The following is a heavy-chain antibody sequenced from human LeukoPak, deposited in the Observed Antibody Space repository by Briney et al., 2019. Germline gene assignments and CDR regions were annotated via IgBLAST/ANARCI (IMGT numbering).Heavy chain of an antibody. V-gene: IGHV3-74*01. CDR2: INSDGSST. CDR1: GFTFSSYW. D-gene: IGHD2-15*01. CDR3: ARVGYCSGGTCSVDY. Sequence: PGGSLRLSCAASGFTFSSYWMHWVRQAPGKGLVWVSRINSDGSSTSYADSVKGRFTISRDNAKNSLYLQLNSLRAEDTAAYYCARVGYCSGGTCSVDYWGQGTLVTVSS. J-gene: IGHJ4*02.